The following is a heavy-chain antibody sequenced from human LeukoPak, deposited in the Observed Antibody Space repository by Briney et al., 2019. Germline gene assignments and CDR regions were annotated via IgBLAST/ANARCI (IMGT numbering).Heavy chain of an antibody. Sequence: GTLRLSCSASGFTFTTYGMNWVRQAPGKGLEWVSGIGGSGTRTYYADSVKGRFTISRDNSKNTLYLQMNSLRDEDTAAYYCAKDSGWILFDDWGQGTLVTVSS. CDR2: IGGSGTRT. CDR3: AKDSGWILFDD. V-gene: IGHV3-23*01. CDR1: GFTFTTYG. J-gene: IGHJ4*02. D-gene: IGHD2-2*03.